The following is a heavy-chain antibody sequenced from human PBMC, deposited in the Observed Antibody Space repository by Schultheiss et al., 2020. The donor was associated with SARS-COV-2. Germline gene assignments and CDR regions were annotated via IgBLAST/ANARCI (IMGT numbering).Heavy chain of an antibody. D-gene: IGHD3-3*01. V-gene: IGHV3-23*01. CDR1: GFTFSNYA. CDR3: AKDKAGLEWLYRPVGLDY. Sequence: GGSLRLSCAASGFTFSNYAMSWVRQAPGKGLEWVSTISGSGDSTYYADSVKGRFTISRDNSKNTLYLQMSSLRAEDTAVYYCAKDKAGLEWLYRPVGLDYWGQGTLVTVSS. CDR2: ISGSGDST. J-gene: IGHJ4*02.